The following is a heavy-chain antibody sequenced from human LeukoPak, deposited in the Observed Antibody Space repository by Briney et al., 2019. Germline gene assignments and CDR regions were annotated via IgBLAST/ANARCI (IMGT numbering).Heavy chain of an antibody. J-gene: IGHJ4*02. CDR2: ISTTGSSI. CDR3: AKDLSVFLWFGESSL. V-gene: IGHV3-48*03. Sequence: GGSLRLSCAASGCTFSSYEMNWVRQAPGKGLEWVSYISTTGSSIYYADSVKGRFTISRDNSKNTLYLQMNSLRAEDTAVYYCAKDLSVFLWFGESSLWGQGTLVTVSS. CDR1: GCTFSSYE. D-gene: IGHD3-10*01.